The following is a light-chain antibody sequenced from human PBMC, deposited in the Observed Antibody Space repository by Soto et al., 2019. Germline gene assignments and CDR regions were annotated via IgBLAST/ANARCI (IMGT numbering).Light chain of an antibody. V-gene: IGLV2-14*01. CDR3: SSYTSSSNLMV. CDR1: SSDVGGYNY. Sequence: QSVLTQPASVSGSPGQSITISCTGTSSDVGGYNYVSWYQQHPGKAPKLMIYDVSNRPSGVSNRFSGSKSGNTASLTISVLQAEDEADYYCSSYTSSSNLMVFGGGTKLTVL. CDR2: DVS. J-gene: IGLJ2*01.